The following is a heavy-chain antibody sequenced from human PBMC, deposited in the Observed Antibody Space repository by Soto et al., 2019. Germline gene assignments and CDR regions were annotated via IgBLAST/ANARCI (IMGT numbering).Heavy chain of an antibody. CDR1: GSTFPSST. D-gene: IGHD4-17*01. J-gene: IGHJ4*02. CDR3: AIADYGDPDY. V-gene: IGHV1-18*01. Sequence: QVQLVQSGAEVKKPGASVKVSCKASGSTFPSSTVSWVRQAPGQGLEWMGWINAHNGNTKYAQKFQGRLTMTTDTSTGTGYMELRSLRSDDTAIYFCAIADYGDPDYWGQGTLVTFSS. CDR2: INAHNGNT.